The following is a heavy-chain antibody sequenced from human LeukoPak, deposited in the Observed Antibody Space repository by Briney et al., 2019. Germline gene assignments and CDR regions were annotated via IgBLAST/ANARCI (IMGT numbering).Heavy chain of an antibody. CDR1: GGSISSSTYY. V-gene: IGHV4-39*07. CDR3: ARVVTMVRGENRGWFDP. D-gene: IGHD3-10*01. Sequence: SETLSLTCTVSGGSISSSTYYWGWIRQPPGMGLEWIGSIYYSGSTYYNPSLKSRVTISVDTSKNQFSLKLSSVTAADTAVYYCARVVTMVRGENRGWFDPWGQGTLVTVSS. CDR2: IYYSGST. J-gene: IGHJ5*02.